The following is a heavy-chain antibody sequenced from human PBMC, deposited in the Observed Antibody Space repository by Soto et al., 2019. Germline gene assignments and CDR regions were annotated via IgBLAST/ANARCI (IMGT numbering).Heavy chain of an antibody. CDR2: IFHSGST. CDR3: ARGGYSSNFYYYYGMDV. CDR1: GGSISSGGYS. V-gene: IGHV4-30-2*01. J-gene: IGHJ6*02. Sequence: SETLSLTCAVSGGSISSGGYSWSWIRQPPGKGLEWIGYIFHSGSTYYNPSLKSRVTITVDRSKNQFSLKLSSVTAADTAVYYCARGGYSSNFYYYYGMDVWGQGTTVTVSS. D-gene: IGHD5-18*01.